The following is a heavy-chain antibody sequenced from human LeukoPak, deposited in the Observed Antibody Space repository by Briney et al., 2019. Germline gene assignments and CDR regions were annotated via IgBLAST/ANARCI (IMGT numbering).Heavy chain of an antibody. CDR2: INSDGSSR. CDR1: GFTFSTYW. CDR3: ARDGGYYGMDV. J-gene: IGHJ6*02. D-gene: IGHD3-16*01. V-gene: IGHV3-74*01. Sequence: GGSLRLSCAASGFTFSTYWMHWVRQAPGKGLVWVSRINSDGSSRSYADSVKGRFTISRDNAKNSLYLQMNSLRAEDTAVYYCARDGGYYGMDVWGQGTTVTVSS.